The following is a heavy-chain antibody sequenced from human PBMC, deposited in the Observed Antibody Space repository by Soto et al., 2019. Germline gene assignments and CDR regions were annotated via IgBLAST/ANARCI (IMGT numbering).Heavy chain of an antibody. Sequence: QVQLQESGPGLVKPSQTLSLTCTVSGGSISSGDYYWSWIRQPPGKGLEWIGSIYYCGSTYYNPSLKSRVTISVDTSKYQFSLKLNSVTAADTAVYYCASRHSSPYFDYWGQGTLVTVSS. V-gene: IGHV4-30-4*01. D-gene: IGHD6-13*01. CDR1: GGSISSGDYY. CDR3: ASRHSSPYFDY. CDR2: IYYCGST. J-gene: IGHJ4*02.